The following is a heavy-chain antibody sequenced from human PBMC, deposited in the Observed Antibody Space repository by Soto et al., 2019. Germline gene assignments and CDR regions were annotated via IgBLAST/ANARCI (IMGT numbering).Heavy chain of an antibody. CDR3: ARQVPYSSHRMDV. Sequence: GGSLRLSCAASGFTLSSFSMDWVRHAPGQGLEWVSSISSRGTYVYYADSVKGRFTVSKDNANNVSFLQMNSLRAEDTAVYYCARQVPYSSHRMDVWGQGTTVTVSS. J-gene: IGHJ6*02. CDR1: GFTLSSFS. V-gene: IGHV3-21*06. D-gene: IGHD3-22*01. CDR2: ISSRGTYV.